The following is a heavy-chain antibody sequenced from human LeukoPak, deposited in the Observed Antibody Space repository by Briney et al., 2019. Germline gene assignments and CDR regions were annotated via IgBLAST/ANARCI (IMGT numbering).Heavy chain of an antibody. J-gene: IGHJ6*02. CDR2: ISGSGGST. CDR3: AKPRDYYNYYYGMDV. Sequence: GGSLRLSCAASGFTFSNYAMSWVRQAPGKGLEWVSAISGSGGSTYYADSVKGGFTISRDNSKNTLYLQMNSLRAEDTALYYCAKPRDYYNYYYGMDVWGQGTTVTVSS. V-gene: IGHV3-23*01. D-gene: IGHD3-10*01. CDR1: GFTFSNYA.